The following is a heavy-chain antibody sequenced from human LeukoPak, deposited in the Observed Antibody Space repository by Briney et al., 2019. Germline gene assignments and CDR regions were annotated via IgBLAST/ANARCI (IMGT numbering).Heavy chain of an antibody. D-gene: IGHD2-2*01. CDR3: ANLKKGSTPH. Sequence: PGGSLRLSCAASGFSFSNYWMHWVRQAPGKGLVWVSRVNSDGSSTTYADSVKGRFTISRDNAKNSLYLQMNSLRAEDTAVYYCANLKKGSTPHWGQGTLVTVSS. J-gene: IGHJ4*02. CDR1: GFSFSNYW. V-gene: IGHV3-74*01. CDR2: VNSDGSST.